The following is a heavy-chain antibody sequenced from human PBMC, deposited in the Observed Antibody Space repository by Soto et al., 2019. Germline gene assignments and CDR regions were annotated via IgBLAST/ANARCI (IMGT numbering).Heavy chain of an antibody. Sequence: QVQLVQSGAEVKKPGASVKVSCKASGYTFTSYGISWVRQAPGQGLEWMGWISAYNGNTNYAQKLQGRVTMTTHTSKGTAHMELRSLRSDDTAVYYCARDAGVSGELYYWGQGTLVTVSS. CDR3: ARDAGVSGELYY. V-gene: IGHV1-18*01. CDR1: GYTFTSYG. D-gene: IGHD3-16*01. CDR2: ISAYNGNT. J-gene: IGHJ4*02.